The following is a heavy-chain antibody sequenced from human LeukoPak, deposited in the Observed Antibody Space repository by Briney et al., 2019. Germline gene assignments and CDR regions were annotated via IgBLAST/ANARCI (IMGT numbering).Heavy chain of an antibody. CDR2: INPSGGTT. CDR1: GYTFTSYH. CDR3: ARDRGYSYGQGVDY. J-gene: IGHJ4*02. Sequence: PGASVKVSCKASGYTFTSYHMHWVRQAPGQGLEWMGIINPSGGTTNYAQKFRGRVTMTTDTSTSTAYMELRSLRSDDTAVYYCARDRGYSYGQGVDYWGQGTLVTVSS. V-gene: IGHV1-46*01. D-gene: IGHD5-18*01.